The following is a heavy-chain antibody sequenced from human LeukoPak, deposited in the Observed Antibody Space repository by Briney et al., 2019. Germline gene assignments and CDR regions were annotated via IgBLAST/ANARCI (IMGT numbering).Heavy chain of an antibody. J-gene: IGHJ4*02. Sequence: PGGSLRLSCAASGFTFSTYNMNWVRQAPGKGLEWVSSISSSGSDTYYADSVKGRFTVSRDNAKNSLHLQMNSLRAEDMAVYYCTTGSPWVFDYWGQGTLVTVSS. CDR1: GFTFSTYN. D-gene: IGHD6-13*01. CDR3: TTGSPWVFDY. CDR2: ISSSGSDT. V-gene: IGHV3-21*01.